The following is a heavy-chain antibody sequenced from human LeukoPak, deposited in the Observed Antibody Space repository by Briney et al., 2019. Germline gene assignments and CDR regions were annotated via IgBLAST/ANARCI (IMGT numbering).Heavy chain of an antibody. CDR2: TKQDGSEK. J-gene: IGHJ4*02. CDR1: GGSFSGYY. CDR3: ARGFRGWYAEGFDY. Sequence: PSETLSLTCAVYGGSFSGYYWSWIRQPPGKGLEWVANTKQDGSEKYYVDSVKGRFTISRDNAKNSLYLQMNTLRAEDTAVYYCARGFRGWYAEGFDYWGQGTLVTVSS. V-gene: IGHV3-7*01. D-gene: IGHD6-19*01.